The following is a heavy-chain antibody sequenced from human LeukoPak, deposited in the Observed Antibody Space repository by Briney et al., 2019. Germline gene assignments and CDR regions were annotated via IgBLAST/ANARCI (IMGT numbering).Heavy chain of an antibody. CDR2: ISGSGGST. D-gene: IGHD1-14*01. CDR3: AKVPDGREANWFDP. V-gene: IGHV3-23*01. CDR1: GFTFSSYA. J-gene: IGHJ5*02. Sequence: GGSLRLSCAASGFTFSSYAMSWVRQAPGKELEWVSAISGSGGSTYYADSVKGRFTISRDNSKNTLYLQMNSLRAEDTAVYYCAKVPDGREANWFDPWGQGTLVTVSS.